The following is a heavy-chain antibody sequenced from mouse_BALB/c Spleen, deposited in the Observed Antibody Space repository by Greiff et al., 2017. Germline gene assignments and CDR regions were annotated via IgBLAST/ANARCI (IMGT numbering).Heavy chain of an antibody. CDR2: INPSNGGT. J-gene: IGHJ4*01. CDR3: TSRLRGLMDY. Sequence: VQLQQPGAELVKPGASVKLSCKASGYTFTSYYMYWVKQRPGQGLEWIGGINPSNGGTNFNEKFKSKATLTVDKSSSTAYMQLSSLTSEDSAVYYCTSRLRGLMDYWGQGTSVTVSS. CDR1: GYTFTSYY. V-gene: IGHV1S81*02. D-gene: IGHD2-4*01.